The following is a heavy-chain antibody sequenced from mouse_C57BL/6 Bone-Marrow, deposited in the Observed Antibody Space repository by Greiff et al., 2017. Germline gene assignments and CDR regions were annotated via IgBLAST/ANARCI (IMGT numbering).Heavy chain of an antibody. CDR2: IYPGSGST. CDR3: ARVTGTYWYFDV. D-gene: IGHD4-1*01. V-gene: IGHV1-55*01. CDR1: GYTFTSYW. Sequence: VQLQQPGAELVQPGASVKMSCKASGYTFTSYWITWVKQRPGQGLEWIGDIYPGSGSTNYTEKFKSKATLTVDTSSSTAYMQLSSLTSEDSAVYYCARVTGTYWYFDVWGTGTTVTVSS. J-gene: IGHJ1*03.